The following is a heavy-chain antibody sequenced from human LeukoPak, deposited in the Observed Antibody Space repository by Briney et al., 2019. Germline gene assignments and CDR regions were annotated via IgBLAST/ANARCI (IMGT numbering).Heavy chain of an antibody. CDR2: SGSGGST. CDR1: GFTFSSYA. Sequence: GGSLRLSCAASGFTFSSYAMSWVRQAPGKGLEWVSGSGSGGSTYYADSVKGRFTISRDNSKNTLYLQMNSLRAEDTAVYYCAKDFWSGYYPNCWGRGTLVTVSS. V-gene: IGHV3-23*01. D-gene: IGHD3-3*01. CDR3: AKDFWSGYYPNC. J-gene: IGHJ4*02.